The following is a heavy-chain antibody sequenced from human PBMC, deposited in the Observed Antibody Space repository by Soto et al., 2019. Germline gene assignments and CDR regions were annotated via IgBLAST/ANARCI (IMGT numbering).Heavy chain of an antibody. CDR1: GFTFSDFN. CDR3: AKETFFFESRPSYSAQRPRWFDP. Sequence: PGGSLRLSCAASGFTFSDFNMNWVRQAPGKGLEWISYISSSGRSTYYADSVKGRFTISRDNANNSLFLQMNSLVDEDSAVYYCAKETFFFESRPSYSAQRPRWFDPWGPGTLVTVSS. J-gene: IGHJ5*02. D-gene: IGHD2-21*01. V-gene: IGHV3-48*02. CDR2: ISSSGRST.